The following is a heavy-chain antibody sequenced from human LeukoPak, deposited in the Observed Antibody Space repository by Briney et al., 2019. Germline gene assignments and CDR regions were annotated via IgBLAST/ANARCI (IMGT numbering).Heavy chain of an antibody. CDR3: ARLSRGDYYGSGRHLDY. CDR2: IYPGDSDT. V-gene: IGHV5-51*01. CDR1: GYSFTSYW. Sequence: GESLKISCKGSGYSFTSYWIGWVRQMPGKGLEWMGIIYPGDSDTRYSPSFQGQVTISADKSISTAYLQWSSLKASDTAMYYCARLSRGDYYGSGRHLDYWGQGALVSVSS. D-gene: IGHD3-10*01. J-gene: IGHJ4*02.